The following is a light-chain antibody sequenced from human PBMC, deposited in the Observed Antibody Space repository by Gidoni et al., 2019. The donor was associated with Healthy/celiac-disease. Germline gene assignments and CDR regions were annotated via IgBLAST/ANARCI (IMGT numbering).Light chain of an antibody. CDR3: QQYYSTPLT. CDR2: WAS. Sequence: DLVMTQSPDSLSVSLGARATINCKSSQSVLYSSNNKNYLAWYQQKPGQHPKLLIYWASTRESGVPDRFSGSGSGTDFTLTISSLQAEDVAVYYCQQYYSTPLTFXGXTKVEIK. V-gene: IGKV4-1*01. CDR1: QSVLYSSNNKNY. J-gene: IGKJ4*01.